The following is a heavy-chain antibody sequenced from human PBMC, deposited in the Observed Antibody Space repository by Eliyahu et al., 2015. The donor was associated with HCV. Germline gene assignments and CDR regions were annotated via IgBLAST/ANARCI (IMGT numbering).Heavy chain of an antibody. J-gene: IGHJ6*02. V-gene: IGHV3-9*01. CDR2: ISWNSGSI. CDR3: AKAGPYCSGGNCHYYYYGMDV. D-gene: IGHD2-15*01. Sequence: EVQLVESGGGLVQPGRSLRLSCXASGFTFDDYAXXWVRQAPGKGLEWVSGISWNSGSIGYADSVKGRFTISRDNAKNSLFLQMNSLRAEDTALYHCAKAGPYCSGGNCHYYYYGMDVWGQGTTVTVSS. CDR1: GFTFDDYA.